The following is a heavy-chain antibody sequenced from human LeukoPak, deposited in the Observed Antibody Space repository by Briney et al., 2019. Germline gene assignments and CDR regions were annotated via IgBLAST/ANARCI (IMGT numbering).Heavy chain of an antibody. D-gene: IGHD3-3*01. CDR3: ARDSYLEWLQYYYYYYYMDV. Sequence: GGSLRLSCAASGFTFSSYWMSWVRQAPGKGLEWVANIKQDGSEKYYVDSVKGRFTISRDNAKNSLYLQMNSLRAEDTAVYYCARDSYLEWLQYYYYYYYMDVWGKGTTVTVSS. J-gene: IGHJ6*03. CDR1: GFTFSSYW. CDR2: IKQDGSEK. V-gene: IGHV3-7*01.